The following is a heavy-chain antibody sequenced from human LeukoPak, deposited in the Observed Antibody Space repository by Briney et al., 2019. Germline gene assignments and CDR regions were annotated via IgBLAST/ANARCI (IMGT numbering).Heavy chain of an antibody. Sequence: PGGSLRLSCAVSGFTFSDYYMSWIRQAPGKGLEWVSYISSGGSTISHADSVKGRFTISRDNAENSLYLQMNSLRAEDTAVYYCAKARCSGGSCYDDYWGQGTLVTVSS. V-gene: IGHV3-11*01. D-gene: IGHD2-15*01. CDR1: GFTFSDYY. CDR3: AKARCSGGSCYDDY. J-gene: IGHJ4*02. CDR2: ISSGGSTI.